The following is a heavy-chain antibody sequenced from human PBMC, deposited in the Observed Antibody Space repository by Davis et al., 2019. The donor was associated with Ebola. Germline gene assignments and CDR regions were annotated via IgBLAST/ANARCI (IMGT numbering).Heavy chain of an antibody. CDR2: ISAYNGNT. Sequence: ASVKVSCKASGYTFTSYGISWVRQSPGQGVEWMGWISAYNGNTNYAQKLQGRVTMTTDTSTSTAYMELRSLRSDDTTVYYCASDGAFSGFREYYYSMDVWGQGTTVTVSS. D-gene: IGHD3-10*01. CDR3: ASDGAFSGFREYYYSMDV. V-gene: IGHV1-18*01. J-gene: IGHJ6*02. CDR1: GYTFTSYG.